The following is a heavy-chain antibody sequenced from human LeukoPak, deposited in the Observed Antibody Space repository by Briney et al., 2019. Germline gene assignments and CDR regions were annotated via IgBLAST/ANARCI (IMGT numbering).Heavy chain of an antibody. CDR1: GGSFSGYY. CDR2: INHSGST. J-gene: IGHJ5*01. Sequence: PSETLSLTCAVYGGSFSGYYWSWIRQPPGKGLEWIGEINHSGSTNYNPSLKSRVTISVDTSKNQFSLKLSSVTAADTAVYYCARKTWNWFDSWGQGTLVTVSS. V-gene: IGHV4-34*01. CDR3: ARKTWNWFDS.